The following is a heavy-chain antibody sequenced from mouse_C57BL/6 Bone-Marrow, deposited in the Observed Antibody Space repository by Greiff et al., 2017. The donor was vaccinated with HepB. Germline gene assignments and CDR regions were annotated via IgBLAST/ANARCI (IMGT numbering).Heavy chain of an antibody. D-gene: IGHD1-1*01. V-gene: IGHV1-81*01. CDR2: SYPRSGNT. CDR3: ARKSITTVVEDYYAMDY. CDR1: GYTFTSYG. J-gene: IGHJ4*01. Sequence: VQRVESGAELARPGASVKLSCKASGYTFTSYGISWVKQRTGQGLEWIGESYPRSGNTYYNEKFKGKATLTADKSSSTAYMELRSLTSEDSAVYFCARKSITTVVEDYYAMDYWGQGTSVTVSS.